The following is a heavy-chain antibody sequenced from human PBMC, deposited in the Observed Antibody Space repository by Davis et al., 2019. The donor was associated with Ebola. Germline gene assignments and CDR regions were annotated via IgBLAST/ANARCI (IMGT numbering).Heavy chain of an antibody. D-gene: IGHD6-13*01. CDR1: GGSISSYY. CDR3: ARGPVAAAGTYYYYYGMDV. V-gene: IGHV4-4*07. Sequence: PSETLSLTCTVSGGSISSYYWSWIRQPAGKGLEWIGRIYTSGSTNYNPSLKSRVTMSVDTSKNQFSLKLSSVTAADTAVYYCARGPVAAAGTYYYYYGMDVWGQGTTVTVSS. J-gene: IGHJ6*02. CDR2: IYTSGST.